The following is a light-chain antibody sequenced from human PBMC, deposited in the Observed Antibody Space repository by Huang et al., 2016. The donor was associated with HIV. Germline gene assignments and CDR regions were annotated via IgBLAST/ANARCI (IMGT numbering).Light chain of an antibody. V-gene: IGKV1-17*03. Sequence: DIQMTQSPSAMSASVGDRVTITCRASQGINNYLAWFQQKPGKVPKRLIYGASSLQSGGPSRFSGSGSGTEFTLTISSLQPEDFASYYCLQHNSYPWTFGQGTKVEIK. J-gene: IGKJ1*01. CDR2: GAS. CDR3: LQHNSYPWT. CDR1: QGINNY.